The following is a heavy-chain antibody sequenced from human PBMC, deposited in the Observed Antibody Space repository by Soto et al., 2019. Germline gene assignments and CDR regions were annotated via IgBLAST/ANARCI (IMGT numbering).Heavy chain of an antibody. D-gene: IGHD6-13*01. CDR2: ISAYNGNT. CDR3: AREASPYSSSWFYYYYYMDV. J-gene: IGHJ6*03. V-gene: IGHV1-18*01. Sequence: ASVKVSCKASGYTFTSYGISWVRQAPGQGLEWMGWISAYNGNTNYAQKLQGRVTMTTDTSTSTAFMELRSLRSDDTAVYYCAREASPYSSSWFYYYYYMDVWGKGTTVTVSS. CDR1: GYTFTSYG.